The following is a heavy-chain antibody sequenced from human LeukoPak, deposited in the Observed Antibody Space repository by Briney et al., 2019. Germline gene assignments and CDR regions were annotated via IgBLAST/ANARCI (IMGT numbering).Heavy chain of an antibody. CDR2: ISGSGAAT. V-gene: IGHV3-23*01. J-gene: IGHJ4*02. Sequence: TGGPLRLSCAASGLAFSSSTMSWVRQAPGKGLECVSIISGSGAATYYTDSVTGRFTISRDNSKNTLFLQMNSLRAEDTAVYYCAGRPSGEGLAPLDYWGQGALVAVSS. CDR3: AGRPSGEGLAPLDY. D-gene: IGHD1-14*01. CDR1: GLAFSSST.